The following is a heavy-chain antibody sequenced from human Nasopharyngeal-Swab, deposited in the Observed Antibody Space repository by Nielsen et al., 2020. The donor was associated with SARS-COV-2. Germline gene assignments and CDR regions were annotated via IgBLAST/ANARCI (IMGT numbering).Heavy chain of an antibody. V-gene: IGHV3-21*01. CDR3: ARADSSSWYFDY. Sequence: GGSLRLSCAASGFTFSSYSMNWVRQAQGKGLEWVSSISSSSSYIYYADSVKGRFTISRDNAKNSLYLQMNSLIAEDTAVYYCARADSSSWYFDYWGQGTLVTVSS. CDR2: ISSSSSYI. J-gene: IGHJ4*02. D-gene: IGHD6-13*01. CDR1: GFTFSSYS.